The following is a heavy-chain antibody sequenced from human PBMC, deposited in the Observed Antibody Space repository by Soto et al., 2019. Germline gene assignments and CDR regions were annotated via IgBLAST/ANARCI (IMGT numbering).Heavy chain of an antibody. CDR2: SRNKANSYST. D-gene: IGHD1-26*01. J-gene: IGHJ4*02. CDR1: GFTFSDHS. CDR3: ARFSGSYTRGLDY. Sequence: VQLVESGGGLVQPGGSLRLSCAASGFTFSDHSMDWVRQAPGKGLEWVGRSRNKANSYSTEYAASVKGRLTISRDESKNSLYLQMNSLKTEDTAVYYCARFSGSYTRGLDYWGQGTLVTVSS. V-gene: IGHV3-72*01.